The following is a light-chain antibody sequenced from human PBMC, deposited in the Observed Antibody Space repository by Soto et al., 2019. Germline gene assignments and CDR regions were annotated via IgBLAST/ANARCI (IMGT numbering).Light chain of an antibody. V-gene: IGKV3-11*01. CDR3: QQYTQWPIT. CDR2: NAS. CDR1: QTVGSY. J-gene: IGKJ5*01. Sequence: EIVLTQSPATLPLSPGERATLSCRAGQTVGSYLAWYQQKPGQAPRLLIYNASNRATGIPARFGGSGSGTDFTLTISSLQSEDFAVYYCQQYTQWPITFGQGTRLEIK.